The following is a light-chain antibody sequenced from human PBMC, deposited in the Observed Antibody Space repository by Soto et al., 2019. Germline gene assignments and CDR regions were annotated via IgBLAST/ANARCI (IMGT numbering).Light chain of an antibody. V-gene: IGLV1-40*01. CDR3: QSYDSSLSGYV. CDR2: GNS. Sequence: QSALTQPPSVSGSPGQRGTSSCTWISSNIGAGYDVHWYQQLPGAAPKLLIYGNSNRPSGVPDRFSGSKSGTSASLAITGLQAEDEADYYCQSYDSSLSGYVFGTGTNV. J-gene: IGLJ1*01. CDR1: SSNIGAGYD.